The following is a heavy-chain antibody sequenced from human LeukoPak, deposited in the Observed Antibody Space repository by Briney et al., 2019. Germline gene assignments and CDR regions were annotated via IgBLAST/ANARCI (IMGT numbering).Heavy chain of an antibody. CDR1: GFPFSGDW. J-gene: IGHJ6*02. D-gene: IGHD3-3*01. CDR2: IKGDGRGK. CDR3: AKDLPLRFLDYYYGLDV. Sequence: PGGSLRLSCAASGFPFSGDWMTWVRQAPGKGLQWVASIKGDGRGKYYVDSVKGRFTVSRDNSKTNLYLQMNSLRAEDTAVCYCAKDLPLRFLDYYYGLDVWGQGTTVTVSS. V-gene: IGHV3-7*01.